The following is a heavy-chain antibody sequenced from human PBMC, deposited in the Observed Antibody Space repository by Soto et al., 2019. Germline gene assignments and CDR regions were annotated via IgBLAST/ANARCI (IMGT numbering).Heavy chain of an antibody. CDR3: ARASTTVTTLDY. D-gene: IGHD4-17*01. J-gene: IGHJ4*02. CDR2: IYHSGST. Sequence: QLQLQESGSGLVKPSQTLSLTCAVSGGSISSGGYSWSWIRQPPGKGLEWIGYIYHSGSTYYNPALTGRVTISVDRSKNQFSLKLSSVTAADTAVYYCARASTTVTTLDYWGQGTLVTVSS. CDR1: GGSISSGGYS. V-gene: IGHV4-30-2*01.